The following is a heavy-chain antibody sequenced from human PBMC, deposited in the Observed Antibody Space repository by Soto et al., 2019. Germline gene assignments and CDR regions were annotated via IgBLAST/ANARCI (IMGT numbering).Heavy chain of an antibody. V-gene: IGHV1-69*13. D-gene: IGHD3-22*01. J-gene: IGHJ4*02. CDR2: IIPIFGTA. CDR3: ASLGDSSGYYYIRLNSSPGY. CDR1: GGTFSSYA. Sequence: RASVKVSCKASGGTFSSYAISWVRQAPGQGLEWMGGIIPIFGTANYAQKFQGRVTITADESTSTAYMELSSLRSEDTAVYYCASLGDSSGYYYIRLNSSPGYWGQGTLVTVSS.